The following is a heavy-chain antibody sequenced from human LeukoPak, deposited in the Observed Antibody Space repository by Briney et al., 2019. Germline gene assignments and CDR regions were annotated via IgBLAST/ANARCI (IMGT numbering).Heavy chain of an antibody. Sequence: ASVKVSCKASVYTFTSYGISWVRQAPGQGLEWMGWISAYNGNTNYAQKLQGRVTMTTDTSTSTAYMELRSLRSDDTAVYYCARDSSSPYYYYGMDVWGQGTTVTVSS. CDR3: ARDSSSPYYYYGMDV. D-gene: IGHD6-6*01. CDR2: ISAYNGNT. CDR1: VYTFTSYG. J-gene: IGHJ6*02. V-gene: IGHV1-18*01.